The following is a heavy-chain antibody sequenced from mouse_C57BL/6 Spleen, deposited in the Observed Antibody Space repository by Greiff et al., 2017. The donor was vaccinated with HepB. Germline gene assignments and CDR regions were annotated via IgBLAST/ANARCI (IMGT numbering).Heavy chain of an antibody. V-gene: IGHV5-6*01. CDR3: ARHAPSNWEFAY. CDR1: GFTFSSYG. J-gene: IGHJ3*01. CDR2: ISSGGSYT. D-gene: IGHD4-1*01. Sequence: EVKLVESGGDLVKPGGSLKLSCAASGFTFSSYGMSWVRQTPDKRLEWVATISSGGSYTYYPDSVKGRFTISRDNAKNTLYLQMSSLKSEDTAMYYCARHAPSNWEFAYWGQGTLVTVSA.